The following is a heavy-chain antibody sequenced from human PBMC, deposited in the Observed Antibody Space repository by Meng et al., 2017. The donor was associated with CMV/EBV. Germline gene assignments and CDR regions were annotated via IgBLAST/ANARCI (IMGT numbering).Heavy chain of an antibody. Sequence: SLRLSCAASGFTFSSYAMHWVRQAPGKGLEWVAVISYDGSNKYYADSVKGRFTISRDNSKNTLYLQMNSLRAEDTAVYYCAREGAGTIYGMDVWGQGTTVTVSS. CDR2: ISYDGSNK. CDR1: GFTFSSYA. CDR3: AREGAGTIYGMDV. D-gene: IGHD1-1*01. J-gene: IGHJ6*02. V-gene: IGHV3-30*04.